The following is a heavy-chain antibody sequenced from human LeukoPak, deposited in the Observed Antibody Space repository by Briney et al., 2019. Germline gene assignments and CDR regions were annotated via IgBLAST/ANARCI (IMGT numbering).Heavy chain of an antibody. J-gene: IGHJ4*02. D-gene: IGHD6-6*01. CDR3: VRGSDGSSSPYYFVY. CDR2: INWDGGST. CDR1: GFTFENHG. V-gene: IGHV3-20*01. Sequence: PGGSLRLPCAASGFTFENHGMTWVRQVPGKGLEWVSGINWDGGSTGYADSVKGRFTISRDNAKNSLYLQMNSLRVEDTALYHFVRGSDGSSSPYYFVYWGEGTVVPVSS.